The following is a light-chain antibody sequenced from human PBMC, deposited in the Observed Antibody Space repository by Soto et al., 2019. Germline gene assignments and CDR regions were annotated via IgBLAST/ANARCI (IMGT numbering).Light chain of an antibody. Sequence: QSALTQSASVSGSHGQSITISCTGTSSDVGAYNYVSWYQQYPGKAPKLMIYDVSNWPSGISNRFSGSKSGNTASLTISGLKAEDEADYYCSSYTGSGNYVFGTGTKLTVL. V-gene: IGLV2-14*01. CDR2: DVS. CDR1: SSDVGAYNY. CDR3: SSYTGSGNYV. J-gene: IGLJ1*01.